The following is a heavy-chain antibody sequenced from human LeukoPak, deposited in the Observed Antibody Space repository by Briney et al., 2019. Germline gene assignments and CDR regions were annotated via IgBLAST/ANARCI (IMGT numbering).Heavy chain of an antibody. D-gene: IGHD3-9*01. CDR3: ARTILRNFDWPYFGYFDF. J-gene: IGHJ4*02. CDR1: GFTFSSYA. CDR2: ISGSGGST. V-gene: IGHV3-23*01. Sequence: GESLRLSCAASGFTFSSYAMSWVRQAPGKGLEWVSAISGSGGSTYYADPVKGRFTISRDNYKNTLYLQMNSLRAEDTAVYYCARTILRNFDWPYFGYFDFWGQGTLVTVSS.